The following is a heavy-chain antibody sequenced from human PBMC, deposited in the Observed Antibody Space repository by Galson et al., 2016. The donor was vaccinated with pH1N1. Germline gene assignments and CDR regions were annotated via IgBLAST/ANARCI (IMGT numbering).Heavy chain of an antibody. CDR3: ARGLGLAMAASNWLDP. CDR2: IIPIFATV. CDR1: GGIFSNYA. V-gene: IGHV1-69*06. Sequence: SVKVSCKASGGIFSNYAINWVRQAPGQGLEWMGGIIPIFATVNYAQKFRGRVTITADKSTSTAYMELRSLRSEDTAVYYCARGLGLAMAASNWLDPWGQGTLVTVSS. D-gene: IGHD5-24*01. J-gene: IGHJ5*02.